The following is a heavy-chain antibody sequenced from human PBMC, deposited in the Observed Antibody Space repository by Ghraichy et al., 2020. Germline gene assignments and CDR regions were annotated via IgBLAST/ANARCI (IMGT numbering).Heavy chain of an antibody. V-gene: IGHV3-21*01. J-gene: IGHJ2*01. D-gene: IGHD5-24*01. Sequence: GSLRLSCAASGFTFSSYNMNWVRQAPGKGLEWVSSISSSSSYIYYADSVKGRFTISRDNAKNSLYLQMNSLRAEDTAVYYCARDPSGRGPVATIKGWYFDLWGRGTLVTVSS. CDR3: ARDPSGRGPVATIKGWYFDL. CDR2: ISSSSSYI. CDR1: GFTFSSYN.